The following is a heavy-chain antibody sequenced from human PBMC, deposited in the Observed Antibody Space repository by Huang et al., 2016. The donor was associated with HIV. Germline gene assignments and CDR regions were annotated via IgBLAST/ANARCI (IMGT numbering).Heavy chain of an antibody. CDR1: GGSLSGYY. CDR3: ARDATKNPRGWFDP. Sequence: QVHLQQWGAGLLKSAETLSLTCAVYGGSLSGYYWSWLRQTPGKGLEWSGEINHLGSPNYNPCVKSRVSISMDGSKKQFSLKLRSISDADTAVYCCARDATKNPRGWFDPWGQGTLVTVSS. D-gene: IGHD3-10*01. V-gene: IGHV4-34*02. CDR2: INHLGSP. J-gene: IGHJ5*02.